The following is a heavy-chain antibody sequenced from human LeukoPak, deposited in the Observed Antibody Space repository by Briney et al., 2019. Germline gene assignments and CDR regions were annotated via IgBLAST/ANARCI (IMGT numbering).Heavy chain of an antibody. CDR1: GYTLTELS. D-gene: IGHD6-19*01. CDR2: FDPEDGET. V-gene: IGHV1-24*01. Sequence: ASVKVSCKVSGYTLTELSMHWVRQAPGKGREGMGGFDPEDGETIYAQKFQGRVTITEDKSTDTAYMELSSLRSEDTAVYYCATGVRYSSGWYYFDYWGQGTLVTVSS. J-gene: IGHJ4*02. CDR3: ATGVRYSSGWYYFDY.